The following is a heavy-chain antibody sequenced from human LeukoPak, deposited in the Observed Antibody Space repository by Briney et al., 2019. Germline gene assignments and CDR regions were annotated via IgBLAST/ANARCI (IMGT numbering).Heavy chain of an antibody. D-gene: IGHD1-14*01. Sequence: GGSLRLPCAASGFTFSSYGMHWVRQAPGKGLEWVAVIWYDGSNKYYADSVKGRFTISRDNSKNTLYLQMNSLRAEDTAVYYCAKMTEESYFDYWGQGTLVTVSS. CDR1: GFTFSSYG. J-gene: IGHJ4*02. V-gene: IGHV3-33*06. CDR3: AKMTEESYFDY. CDR2: IWYDGSNK.